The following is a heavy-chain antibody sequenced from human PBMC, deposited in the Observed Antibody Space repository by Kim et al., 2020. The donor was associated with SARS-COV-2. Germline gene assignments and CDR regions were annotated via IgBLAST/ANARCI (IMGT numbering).Heavy chain of an antibody. D-gene: IGHD2-15*01. Sequence: GGSLRLSCAASGFTFSSYAMSWVRQAPGKGLEWVSAISGSGGSTYYADSVKGRFTISRDNSKNTLYLQMNSLRAEDTAVYYCAKNGDHSLRGYYFDYWGQGTLVTVSS. CDR1: GFTFSSYA. J-gene: IGHJ4*02. V-gene: IGHV3-23*01. CDR3: AKNGDHSLRGYYFDY. CDR2: ISGSGGST.